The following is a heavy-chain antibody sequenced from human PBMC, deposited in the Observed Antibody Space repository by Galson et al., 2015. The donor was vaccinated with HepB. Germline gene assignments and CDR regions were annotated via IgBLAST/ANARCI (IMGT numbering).Heavy chain of an antibody. J-gene: IGHJ4*02. Sequence: SLRLSCAASGFTFSSYGMHWVRQAPGKGLEWVAVIWYDGSNKYYADSVKGRFTISRDNSKNTLYLQMNSLRAEDTAVYYCARAFHYDILTGLGYWGQGTLVTVSS. CDR1: GFTFSSYG. V-gene: IGHV3-33*08. CDR2: IWYDGSNK. CDR3: ARAFHYDILTGLGY. D-gene: IGHD3-9*01.